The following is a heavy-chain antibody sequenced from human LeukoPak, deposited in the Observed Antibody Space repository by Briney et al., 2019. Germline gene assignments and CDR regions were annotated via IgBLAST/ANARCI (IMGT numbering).Heavy chain of an antibody. D-gene: IGHD6-13*01. Sequence: PSETLSLTWTVSGGSISSGGYYWSWIRQHPGKGLEWIGYIYYSGSTYYNPSLKSRVTISVDTSKNQFSLKLSSVTAADTAVYYCARGDSSSWYVGYWFDPWGQGTLVTVSS. CDR3: ARGDSSSWYVGYWFDP. CDR1: GGSISSGGYY. CDR2: IYYSGST. J-gene: IGHJ5*02. V-gene: IGHV4-31*02.